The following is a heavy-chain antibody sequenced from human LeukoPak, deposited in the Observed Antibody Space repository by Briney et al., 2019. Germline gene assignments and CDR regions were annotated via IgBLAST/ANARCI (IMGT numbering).Heavy chain of an antibody. J-gene: IGHJ3*02. D-gene: IGHD3-22*01. CDR2: ISAYNGNT. CDR1: GYTFTSYG. V-gene: IGHV1-18*01. Sequence: GASVKVSCKASGYTFTSYGISWVRQAPGQGLEWMGWISAYNGNTNYAQKLQGRVTMTTDTSTSTAYMELRSLRSDDTAVYYCARVDRTWSYDSSGYYYPYDAFDIWGQGTMVTVSS. CDR3: ARVDRTWSYDSSGYYYPYDAFDI.